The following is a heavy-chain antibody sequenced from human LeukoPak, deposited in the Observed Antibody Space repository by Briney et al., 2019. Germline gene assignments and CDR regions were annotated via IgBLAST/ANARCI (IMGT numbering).Heavy chain of an antibody. V-gene: IGHV3-48*04. CDR1: GFTFSSYS. CDR2: ISSSGSTI. Sequence: GGSLRLSCAASGFTFSSYSMNWVRQAPGKGLEWVSYISSSGSTIYYADSVKGRFTISRDNAKNSLYLQMNSLRAEDTAVYYCARRGVRGMFDPWGQGTLVTVSS. D-gene: IGHD3-10*01. CDR3: ARRGVRGMFDP. J-gene: IGHJ5*02.